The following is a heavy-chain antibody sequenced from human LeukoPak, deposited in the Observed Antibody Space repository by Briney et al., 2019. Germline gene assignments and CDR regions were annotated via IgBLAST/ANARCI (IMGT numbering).Heavy chain of an antibody. J-gene: IGHJ5*02. CDR3: ARHDYDISWFDP. Sequence: PSETLSLTCTVSGGSISSYYWSWIRQPPGKGLEWIGYIYYSGSTNYNPSLKSRVTISVDTSKNQFSLKLSSVTAADTAVYYCARHDYDISWFDPWGQGTLVTVSS. CDR2: IYYSGST. V-gene: IGHV4-59*08. CDR1: GGSISSYY. D-gene: IGHD4-17*01.